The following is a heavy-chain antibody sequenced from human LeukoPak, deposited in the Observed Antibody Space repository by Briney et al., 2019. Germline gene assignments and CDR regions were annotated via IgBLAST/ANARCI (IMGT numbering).Heavy chain of an antibody. CDR1: GGTFSTSA. Sequence: SVKVSCKTSGGTFSTSAITWVRQAPGQGLEWMGRIIPVLNITTYAQRFQGRVTITADTSASTVYMELSSLRSEETAVYYCARDQGLTAPPPYGLDVWGQGTTVIVSS. D-gene: IGHD5-18*01. CDR3: ARDQGLTAPPPYGLDV. J-gene: IGHJ6*02. V-gene: IGHV1-69*04. CDR2: IIPVLNIT.